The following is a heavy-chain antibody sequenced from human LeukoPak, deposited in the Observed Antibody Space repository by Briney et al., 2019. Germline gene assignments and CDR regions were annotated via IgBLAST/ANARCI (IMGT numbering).Heavy chain of an antibody. V-gene: IGHV3-74*01. CDR2: INSDGINT. J-gene: IGHJ5*02. CDR3: ARDTVAAAGTKREMNWFDP. Sequence: PGGSLRLSCAASGFTFSNYWMHWVRQAPGKGLVWVSRINSDGINTSYADSVKGRFTISGDNAKNTLNLQMNSLRAEDTAVYYCARDTVAAAGTKREMNWFDPWGQGTLVTVSS. D-gene: IGHD6-13*01. CDR1: GFTFSNYW.